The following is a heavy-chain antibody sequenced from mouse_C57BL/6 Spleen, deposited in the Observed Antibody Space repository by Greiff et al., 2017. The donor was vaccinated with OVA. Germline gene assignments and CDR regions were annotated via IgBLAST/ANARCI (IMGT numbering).Heavy chain of an antibody. Sequence: EVKLMESGPGLVKPSQSLSLTCSVTGYSITSGYYWNWIRQFPGNKLEWMGYISYDGSNNYNPSLKNRISITRDTSKNQFFLKLNSVTTEDTATYYCAPHGYYYAMDYWGQGTSVTVSS. J-gene: IGHJ4*01. CDR2: ISYDGSN. CDR3: APHGYYYAMDY. D-gene: IGHD2-2*01. CDR1: GYSITSGYY. V-gene: IGHV3-6*01.